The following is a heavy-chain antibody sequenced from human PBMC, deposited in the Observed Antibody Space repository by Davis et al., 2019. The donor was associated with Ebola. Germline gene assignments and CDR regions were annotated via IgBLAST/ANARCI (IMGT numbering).Heavy chain of an antibody. CDR2: MNPNSGNT. CDR1: GYTFTSYD. V-gene: IGHV1-8*01. CDR3: ARGTRDTAL. D-gene: IGHD5-18*01. J-gene: IGHJ4*02. Sequence: AASVKVSRKASGYTFTSYDMNWVRQAPGQGLEWMGWMNPNSGNTGYAQKFQGRVTMTRNTSITTAYMELSSLRSDDSAVYYCARGTRDTALWGQGTLVTVSS.